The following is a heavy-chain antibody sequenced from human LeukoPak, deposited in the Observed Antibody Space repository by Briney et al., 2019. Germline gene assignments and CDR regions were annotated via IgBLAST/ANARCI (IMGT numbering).Heavy chain of an antibody. CDR2: INQDGSEK. Sequence: GGSLRLSCLASGFTFSGYWMSWVRQAPGKGLEWVAMINQDGSEKYYVDSVKGRFTISRDNAKNSLYLQMNSLRAEDTAVYYCARADSSIAARLSRSSIFNYYYYMVVWGKGTTVTVSS. V-gene: IGHV3-7*01. J-gene: IGHJ6*03. CDR1: GFTFSGYW. D-gene: IGHD6-6*01. CDR3: ARADSSIAARLSRSSIFNYYYYMVV.